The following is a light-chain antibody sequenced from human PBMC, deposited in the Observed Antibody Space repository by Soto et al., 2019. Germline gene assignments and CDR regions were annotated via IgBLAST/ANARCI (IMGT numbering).Light chain of an antibody. CDR3: AAWDDTLNAWV. CDR1: SSNIGSHT. CDR2: GDD. J-gene: IGLJ3*02. Sequence: QSVLTQPPSTSGTPGQRVAISCSGTSSNIGSHTVNWYQQLPGTAPKLLIYGDDQRPSGVPDRFSGSKSGTSASLAISGLQSEDEADYYCAAWDDTLNAWVFGGGTKLTVL. V-gene: IGLV1-44*01.